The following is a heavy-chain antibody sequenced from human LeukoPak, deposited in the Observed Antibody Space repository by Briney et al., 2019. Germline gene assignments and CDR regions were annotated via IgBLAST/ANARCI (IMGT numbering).Heavy chain of an antibody. CDR3: ARVLQKQYGSGSYYNFGY. D-gene: IGHD3-10*01. Sequence: ASVKVSCKASGYTFTGYYMHWVRQAPGQGLEWMGWINPNSGGTNYAQKFQGRVTMTRDTSISTAYMELSRLRSDDTAVYYCARVLQKQYGSGSYYNFGYWGQGTLVTVSS. CDR2: INPNSGGT. CDR1: GYTFTGYY. J-gene: IGHJ4*02. V-gene: IGHV1-2*02.